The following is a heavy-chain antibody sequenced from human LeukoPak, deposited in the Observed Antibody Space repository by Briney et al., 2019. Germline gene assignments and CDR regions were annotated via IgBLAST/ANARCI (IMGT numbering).Heavy chain of an antibody. Sequence: ASVKVSCKASGYTFTSYGISWVRQAPGQGLEWMGWISAYNGNTNYAQKFQGRVTMTRDTSISTAYMELSRLRSDDTAVFYCAGDSGGYFDYWGQGTLVTVSS. CDR3: AGDSGGYFDY. J-gene: IGHJ4*02. V-gene: IGHV1-18*01. D-gene: IGHD3-10*01. CDR2: ISAYNGNT. CDR1: GYTFTSYG.